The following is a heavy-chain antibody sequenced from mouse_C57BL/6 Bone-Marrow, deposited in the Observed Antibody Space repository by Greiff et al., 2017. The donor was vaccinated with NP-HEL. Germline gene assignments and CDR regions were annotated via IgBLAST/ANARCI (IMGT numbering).Heavy chain of an antibody. CDR1: GYTFTSYW. CDR2: IDPNSGGT. CDR3: ARSYGNYEGIFFAY. Sequence: QVQLKQSGAELVKPGASVKLSCKASGYTFTSYWMHWVKQRPGRGLEWIGRIDPNSGGTKYNEKFKSKATLTVDKPSSTAYMQLSSLTSEDSAVYYCARSYGNYEGIFFAYWGQGTLVTVSA. D-gene: IGHD2-1*01. V-gene: IGHV1-72*01. J-gene: IGHJ3*01.